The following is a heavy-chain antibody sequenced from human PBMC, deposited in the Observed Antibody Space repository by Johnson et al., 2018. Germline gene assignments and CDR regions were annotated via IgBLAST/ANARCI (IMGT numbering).Heavy chain of an antibody. Sequence: QLVESGGGVVQPGRSLRLSCAASGFTFSSYGMHWVRQAPGKGLEWVAVMSYDGSNKYYADSVTGRFTISRDNSKNTVDLQMNSLRAEDTAVYYCARDAAYCSGANCYPFFYYFMDVWGKGTTVTVSS. CDR1: GFTFSSYG. CDR3: ARDAAYCSGANCYPFFYYFMDV. D-gene: IGHD2-15*01. V-gene: IGHV3-30*03. J-gene: IGHJ6*03. CDR2: MSYDGSNK.